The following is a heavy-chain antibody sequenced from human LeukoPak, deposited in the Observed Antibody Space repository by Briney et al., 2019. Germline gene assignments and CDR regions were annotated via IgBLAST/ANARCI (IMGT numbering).Heavy chain of an antibody. CDR1: GASITSNFYY. CDR3: ARVSMVRGLTGWFDP. V-gene: IGHV4-39*07. J-gene: IGHJ5*02. D-gene: IGHD3-10*01. Sequence: SETLSLTCTVSGASITSNFYYWGWIRQPPGKGLEWIGSISYSGSTFYNPSLESRIIISVDTSKSQFSLKLSSVTAADTAVYYCARVSMVRGLTGWFDPWGQGTLVTVSS. CDR2: ISYSGST.